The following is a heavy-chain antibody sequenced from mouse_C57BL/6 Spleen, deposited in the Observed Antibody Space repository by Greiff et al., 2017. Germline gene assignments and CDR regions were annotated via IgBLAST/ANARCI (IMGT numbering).Heavy chain of an antibody. CDR3: AGDGYYDYDRGRGYAMDY. D-gene: IGHD2-4*01. Sequence: QVQLQQPGAELVKPGASVKLSCKASGYTFTSYWMHWVKQRPGRGLEWIGRIDPNSGGTKYNEKFKSKATLTVDKPSSTAYMRLSSLTSEDSAVYYCAGDGYYDYDRGRGYAMDYWGQGTTVTVSS. J-gene: IGHJ4*01. CDR1: GYTFTSYW. CDR2: IDPNSGGT. V-gene: IGHV1-72*01.